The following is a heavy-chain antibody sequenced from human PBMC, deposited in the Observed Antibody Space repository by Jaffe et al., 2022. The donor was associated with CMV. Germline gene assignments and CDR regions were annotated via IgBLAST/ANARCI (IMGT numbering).Heavy chain of an antibody. CDR3: ARANDFWSGYPYYFDY. CDR2: ISSSSSYI. D-gene: IGHD3-3*01. Sequence: EVQLVESGGGLVKPGGSLRLSCAASGFTFSSYSMNWVRQAPGKGLEWVSSISSSSSYIYYADSVKGRFTISRDNAKNSLYLQMNSLRAEDTAVYYCARANDFWSGYPYYFDYWGQGTLVTVSS. J-gene: IGHJ4*02. V-gene: IGHV3-21*01. CDR1: GFTFSSYS.